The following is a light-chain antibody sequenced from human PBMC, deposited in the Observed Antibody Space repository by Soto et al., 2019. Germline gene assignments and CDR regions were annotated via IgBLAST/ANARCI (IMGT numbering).Light chain of an antibody. CDR3: SSYTSSSTYVX. V-gene: IGLV2-14*01. CDR1: SSDVGGYNY. J-gene: IGLJ2*01. Sequence: QSALTQPASVSGSPGQSITISCTGTSSDVGGYNYVSWYQQHPGKAPKLMIYDVSNRPSGVSNRFSGSKSGNTASLTISGLQAEDEADYYCSSYTSSSTYVXFGGGXKLTVL. CDR2: DVS.